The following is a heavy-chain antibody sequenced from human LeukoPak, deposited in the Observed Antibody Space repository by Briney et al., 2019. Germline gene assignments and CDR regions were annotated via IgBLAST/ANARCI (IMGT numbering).Heavy chain of an antibody. J-gene: IGHJ4*02. CDR1: GFTFRTYS. Sequence: GGSLRLSCAASGFTFRTYSMNWVRQAPGKALEWVSSISSSGDYIYYADSLEGRFTISRDNAKNSLFLQMNSLRADDTAVYYCARGASEWFGESTVWGQGTLVAVSS. D-gene: IGHD3-10*01. CDR2: ISSSGDYI. V-gene: IGHV3-21*01. CDR3: ARGASEWFGESTV.